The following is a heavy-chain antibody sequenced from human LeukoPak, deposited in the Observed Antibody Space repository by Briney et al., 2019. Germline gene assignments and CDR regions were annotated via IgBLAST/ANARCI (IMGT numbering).Heavy chain of an antibody. D-gene: IGHD2-8*01. Sequence: PGGSLRLSCATSGFTFSSYWMPWVRQAPGKGLVWVTGINSDVSTTSFADSVKGRFTISRDNAKNTLYLQMNSLRADDTAVYYCARGGVAGGFDLWGQGTMVTVSS. V-gene: IGHV3-74*01. CDR2: INSDVSTT. CDR1: GFTFSSYW. J-gene: IGHJ3*01. CDR3: ARGGVAGGFDL.